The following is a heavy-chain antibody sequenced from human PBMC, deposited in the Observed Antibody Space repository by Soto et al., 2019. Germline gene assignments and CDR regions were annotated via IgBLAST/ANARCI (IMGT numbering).Heavy chain of an antibody. Sequence: QVQLGQSGAEVKKPGASVKVSCKASGYTFTSYAMHWVRQAPGQRLEWMGWINAGNGNTKYSQKFQGRVTITRHTDASTAYMELSSLRSEDTAVYYCARGPGGPDGPGDYWGQGTLVTVSS. V-gene: IGHV1-3*01. J-gene: IGHJ4*02. CDR2: INAGNGNT. CDR1: GYTFTSYA. D-gene: IGHD2-15*01. CDR3: ARGPGGPDGPGDY.